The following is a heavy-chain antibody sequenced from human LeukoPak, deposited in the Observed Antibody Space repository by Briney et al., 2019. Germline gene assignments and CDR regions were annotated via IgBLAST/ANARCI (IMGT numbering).Heavy chain of an antibody. CDR1: RYTFTSYG. D-gene: IGHD3-3*01. V-gene: IGHV1-8*03. CDR3: ARGFHHYDFWSGYSRRWFDP. J-gene: IGHJ5*02. Sequence: ASVKVSCKASRYTFTSYGINWVRQATGQGLEWMGWMNPNSGNTGYAQKFQGRVTITRNTSISTAYMELSSLRSEDTAVYYCARGFHHYDFWSGYSRRWFDPWGQGTLVTVSS. CDR2: MNPNSGNT.